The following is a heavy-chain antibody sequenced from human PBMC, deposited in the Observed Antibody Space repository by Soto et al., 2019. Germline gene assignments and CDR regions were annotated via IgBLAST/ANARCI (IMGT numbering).Heavy chain of an antibody. J-gene: IGHJ4*02. CDR1: GGSITTRGFS. D-gene: IGHD2-8*01. CDR2: IYPSGTI. CDR3: ATYGAFAKYYFDY. V-gene: IGHV4-30-2*06. Sequence: SETLSLTCAVSGGSITTRGFSWNWIRQSTGKGLEWIGCIYPSGTIFYNPSLNSRVTISLGMSANQFSLRLNSVTAADTAVYYCATYGAFAKYYFDYWGRGALVTVSS.